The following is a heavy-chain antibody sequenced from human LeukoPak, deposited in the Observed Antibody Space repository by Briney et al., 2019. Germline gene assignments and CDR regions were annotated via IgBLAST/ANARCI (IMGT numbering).Heavy chain of an antibody. D-gene: IGHD3-22*01. CDR3: ATETFYYDSSGYGDAFDI. V-gene: IGHV5-51*01. Sequence: NHGEFLKISCKGSGYSFTTYWIGWVRQMPGKGLEWMGIIYPGDSDTRYSPSFQGQVTISADKSISTAYLQWSSLKASDTAMYYCATETFYYDSSGYGDAFDIWGQGTMVTVSS. CDR2: IYPGDSDT. J-gene: IGHJ3*02. CDR1: GYSFTTYW.